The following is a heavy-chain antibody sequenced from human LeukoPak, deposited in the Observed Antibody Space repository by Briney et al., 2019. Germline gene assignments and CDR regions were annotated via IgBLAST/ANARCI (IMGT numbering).Heavy chain of an antibody. Sequence: SVEVSCKASGGTFSSYAISWVRQAPGQGLEWMGGIIPIFGTANYAQKFQGRVTITADESTSTAYMELSSLRSEDTAVYYCARVETYYYDSSAPDDAFDIWGQGTMVTVSS. CDR2: IIPIFGTA. CDR1: GGTFSSYA. D-gene: IGHD3-22*01. J-gene: IGHJ3*02. CDR3: ARVETYYYDSSAPDDAFDI. V-gene: IGHV1-69*13.